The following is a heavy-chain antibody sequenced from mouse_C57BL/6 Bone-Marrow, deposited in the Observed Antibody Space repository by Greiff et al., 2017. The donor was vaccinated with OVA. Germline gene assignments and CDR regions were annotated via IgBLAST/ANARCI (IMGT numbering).Heavy chain of an antibody. CDR3: ARWFCTVEAHGYFDV. J-gene: IGHJ1*03. Sequence: QVHVKQSGSELRSPGSSVKLSCTDFDSEVFPIAFLSWVRQQPGHGFEWIGGILPSIGRTIYGEKFEDKATLDADTLSNTTYLELNSLTFEDSAVDDCARWFCTVEAHGYFDVWGTGTSVTVSS. CDR1: DSEVFPIAF. V-gene: IGHV15-2*01. CDR2: ILPSIGRT. D-gene: IGHD1-1*01.